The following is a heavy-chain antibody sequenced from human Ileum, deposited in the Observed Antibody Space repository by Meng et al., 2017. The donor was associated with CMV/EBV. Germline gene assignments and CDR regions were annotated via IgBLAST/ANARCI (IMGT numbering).Heavy chain of an antibody. CDR2: VNPNNGDT. CDR3: ARHGYYSTGWSF. J-gene: IGHJ4*02. D-gene: IGHD6-19*01. V-gene: IGHV1-18*04. Sequence: QVHMVQSGHEVRKPGASIKVSCKTSGYVFANDLISWVRQAPGQGLECMGWVNPNNGDTKYAQKFQGRVAVTTDTSTSTAYMELRSLTSDDTAVYYCARHGYYSTGWSFWGQGTLVTVSS. CDR1: GYVFANDL.